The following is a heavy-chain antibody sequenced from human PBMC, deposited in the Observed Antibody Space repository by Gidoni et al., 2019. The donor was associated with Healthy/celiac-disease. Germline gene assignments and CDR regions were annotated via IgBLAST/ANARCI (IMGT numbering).Heavy chain of an antibody. D-gene: IGHD2-2*01. Sequence: QVQLVQSGAEVKKPGSSVKVSCNASGGTFSSYSISWVRQAPGQGLEWMGGIIPIFGTANYAQKFQGRVTITADESTSTAYMELSSLRSEDTAVYYCARGARKVVVPAALDAFDIWGQGTMVTVSS. CDR2: IIPIFGTA. CDR3: ARGARKVVVPAALDAFDI. V-gene: IGHV1-69*01. J-gene: IGHJ3*02. CDR1: GGTFSSYS.